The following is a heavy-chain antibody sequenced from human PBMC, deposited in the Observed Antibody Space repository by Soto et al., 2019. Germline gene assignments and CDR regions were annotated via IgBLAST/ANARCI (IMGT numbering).Heavy chain of an antibody. J-gene: IGHJ5*02. Sequence: PSQTLSLPCAISGDSVSSNRAAWNLIRQSPSRGLEWLGRTYYRSKWYNDYAVSVKSRITVNPDTSKNQFSLHLNSVTPDDTAVYYCARTPASGTLDPWGQGTLVIVYS. CDR3: ARTPASGTLDP. D-gene: IGHD6-13*01. CDR1: GDSVSSNRAA. V-gene: IGHV6-1*01. CDR2: TYYRSKWYN.